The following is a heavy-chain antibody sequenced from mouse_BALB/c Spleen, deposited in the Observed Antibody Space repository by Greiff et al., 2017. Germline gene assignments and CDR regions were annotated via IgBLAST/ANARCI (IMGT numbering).Heavy chain of an antibody. J-gene: IGHJ4*01. V-gene: IGHV5-12-1*01. CDR3: ARHTLITTVVEGAMDY. CDR2: ISSGGGST. Sequence: DVKLVESGGGLVKPGGSLKLSCAASGFAFSSYDMSWVRQTPEKRLEWVAYISSGGGSTYYPDTVKGRFTISRDNAKNTLYLQMSSLKSEDTAMYYGARHTLITTVVEGAMDYWGQGTSVTVSS. CDR1: GFAFSSYD. D-gene: IGHD1-1*01.